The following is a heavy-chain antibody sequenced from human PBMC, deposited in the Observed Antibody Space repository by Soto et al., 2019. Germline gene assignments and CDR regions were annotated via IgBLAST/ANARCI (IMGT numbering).Heavy chain of an antibody. CDR2: IVVGSGNT. CDR3: AAKSGSYSLPRY. Sequence: SVKVSCKASGFTFTNSAMQWVRQARGQRLEGIGWIVVGSGNTNYAQKFQERVTITRDMSTSTAYMELSSLRSEDTAVYYCAAKSGSYSLPRYWGQGTLVTVSS. D-gene: IGHD1-26*01. CDR1: GFTFTNSA. V-gene: IGHV1-58*02. J-gene: IGHJ4*02.